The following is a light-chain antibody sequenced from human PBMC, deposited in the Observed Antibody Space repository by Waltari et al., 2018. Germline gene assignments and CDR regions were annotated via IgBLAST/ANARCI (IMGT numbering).Light chain of an antibody. CDR2: DAS. V-gene: IGKV1-33*01. Sequence: DIQITQATSSLSAAVVYRVTMTCQSSQDISNYLNWYQQKPGKAPRLLIYDASNWDTGVPSRFSGSGSATDFTLTISSLQPEDIATYYCQQYDDLPYTFGQGTKLEIK. CDR3: QQYDDLPYT. J-gene: IGKJ2*01. CDR1: QDISNY.